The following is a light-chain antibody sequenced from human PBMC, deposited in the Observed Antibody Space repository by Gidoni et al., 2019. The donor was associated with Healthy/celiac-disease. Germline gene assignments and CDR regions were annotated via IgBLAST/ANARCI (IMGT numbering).Light chain of an antibody. Sequence: QSVLTQPPSVSAAPGQRVTISCTGSSSNIGAGYDVHSYQQLPGTAPKLLIYGNSNRPSGVPDRFSGSKSGTSASLAITGLQAEDEADYYCQSYDSSLSGWVFGGGTKLTVL. J-gene: IGLJ3*02. CDR1: SSNIGAGYD. V-gene: IGLV1-40*01. CDR3: QSYDSSLSGWV. CDR2: GNS.